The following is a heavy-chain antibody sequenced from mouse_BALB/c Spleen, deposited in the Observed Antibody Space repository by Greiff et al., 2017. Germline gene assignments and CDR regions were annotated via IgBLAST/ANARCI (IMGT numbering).Heavy chain of an antibody. V-gene: IGHV5-17*02. Sequence: DVKLVESGGGLVQPGGSRKLSCAASGFTFSSFGMHWVRQAPEKGLEWVAYISSGSSTIYYADTVKGRFTISRDNPKNTLFLQMTSLRSEDTAMYYCARFWDGYFDYWGQGTTLTVSS. CDR1: GFTFSSFG. CDR3: ARFWDGYFDY. D-gene: IGHD4-1*01. J-gene: IGHJ2*01. CDR2: ISSGSSTI.